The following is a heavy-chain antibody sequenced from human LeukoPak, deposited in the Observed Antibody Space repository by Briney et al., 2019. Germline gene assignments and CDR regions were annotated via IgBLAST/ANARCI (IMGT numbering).Heavy chain of an antibody. J-gene: IGHJ6*03. CDR1: GGSISSSSYY. CDR2: IYYSGST. CDR3: ARLDMNYDILTLGKGKYYYYMDV. Sequence: PSETLSLTCTVSGGSISSSSYYWGWIRQPPGKGLEWIGSIYYSGSTYYNPSLKSRVTISVDTSKNQFSLMLRSVTAADTAVYYCARLDMNYDILTLGKGKYYYYMDVWGKGTTVTISS. V-gene: IGHV4-39*01. D-gene: IGHD3-9*01.